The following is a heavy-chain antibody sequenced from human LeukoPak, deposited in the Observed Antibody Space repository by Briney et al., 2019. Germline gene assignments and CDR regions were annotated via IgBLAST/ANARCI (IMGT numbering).Heavy chain of an antibody. CDR3: ARPYYYDSRIDP. V-gene: IGHV4-30-4*01. CDR1: GVSISSGDYY. CDR2: MYSSGST. D-gene: IGHD3-22*01. Sequence: SETLSLTCTVSGVSISSGDYYWSWIRQPPGKGLEWIGYMYSSGSTYYNPSLKSRATISVDTSKNQFSLKLSSVTAADTAVYHCARPYYYDSRIDPWGQGTLVTVSS. J-gene: IGHJ5*02.